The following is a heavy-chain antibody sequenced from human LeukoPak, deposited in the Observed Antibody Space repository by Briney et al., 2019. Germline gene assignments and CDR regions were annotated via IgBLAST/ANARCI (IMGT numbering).Heavy chain of an antibody. V-gene: IGHV3-53*01. D-gene: IGHD6-13*01. J-gene: IGHJ4*02. CDR1: GFTVSSNY. CDR2: IYSGGST. Sequence: SGGSLRLACAASGFTVSSNYMSWVRQAPGKGLEWVSVIYSGGSTYYADSVKGRFTISRDNSKNTLYLQMNSLRAEDTAVYYCASVGYSSSWDFDYWGQGTLVTVSS. CDR3: ASVGYSSSWDFDY.